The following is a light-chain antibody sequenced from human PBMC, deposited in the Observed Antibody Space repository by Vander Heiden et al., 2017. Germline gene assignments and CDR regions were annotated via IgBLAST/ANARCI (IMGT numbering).Light chain of an antibody. V-gene: IGKV1-39*01. CDR2: AAS. CDR3: QQSYSTPHT. CDR1: QSISSY. J-gene: IGKJ1*01. Sequence: QLTHSPSSLSASVGDRVTITCRASQSISSYLNWYQQKPGKAPKLLIYAASSLQSGVPSRFSGSGSGTDFTLTISSLQPEDFATYYCQQSYSTPHTFGQGTKLVIK.